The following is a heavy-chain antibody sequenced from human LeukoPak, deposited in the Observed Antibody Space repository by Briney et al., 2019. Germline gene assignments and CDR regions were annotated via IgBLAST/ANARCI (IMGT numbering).Heavy chain of an antibody. V-gene: IGHV3-30*03. CDR1: GFTFDNYG. Sequence: RTGGSPRLSCAASGFTFDNYGMHWVRQAPGKGLEWVAIISYDGSDKYYADSVKGRFTISRDNSKNTLYLQMNSLRAEDTALYYCARAPRYYYYMDVWGKGTTVTVSS. J-gene: IGHJ6*03. CDR2: ISYDGSDK. D-gene: IGHD2-15*01. CDR3: ARAPRYYYYMDV.